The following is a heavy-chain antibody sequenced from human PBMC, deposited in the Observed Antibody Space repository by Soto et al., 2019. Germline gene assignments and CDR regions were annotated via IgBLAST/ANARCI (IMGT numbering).Heavy chain of an antibody. V-gene: IGHV1-69*12. CDR2: IIPIFGTA. Sequence: QVQLVQSGAGVKKPGSSVKVSCKASGGTFSSYAISWVRQAPGQGLEWMGGIIPIFGTANYAQKFQGRVTITADESTSTAYMELSSLRSEDTAVYYCARPNYYDSSGYDYYYYGMDVWAKGPRSPSP. CDR3: ARPNYYDSSGYDYYYYGMDV. J-gene: IGHJ6*02. CDR1: GGTFSSYA. D-gene: IGHD3-22*01.